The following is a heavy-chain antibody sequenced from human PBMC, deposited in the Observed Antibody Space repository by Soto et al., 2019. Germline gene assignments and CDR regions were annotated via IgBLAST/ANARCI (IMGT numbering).Heavy chain of an antibody. CDR2: MNPNSGNT. D-gene: IGHD6-6*01. V-gene: IGHV1-8*01. CDR3: ATRQASSSGYYYYYMDV. J-gene: IGHJ6*03. CDR1: GYTFTSYD. Sequence: QVQLVQSGAEVKKPGASVKVSCKASGYTFTSYDINWVRQATGQGLEWMGWMNPNSGNTGYAQKCQGRVTMTRNTSISTAYMELSSLRSEDTAVYYCATRQASSSGYYYYYMDVWGKGTTVTVSS.